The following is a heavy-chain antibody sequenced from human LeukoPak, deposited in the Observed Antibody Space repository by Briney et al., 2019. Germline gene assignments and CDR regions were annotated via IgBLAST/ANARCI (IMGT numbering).Heavy chain of an antibody. CDR3: ASDLRSYYFDY. Sequence: GRSLRLSCAASGFTFSSYGMHWVRQAPGKGLEWVAVISYDGSNKYYADSVKGRFTISRDNAKNSLYLQMNSLRAEDTAVYYCASDLRSYYFDYWGQGTLVTVSS. CDR1: GFTFSSYG. J-gene: IGHJ4*02. V-gene: IGHV3-30*03. CDR2: ISYDGSNK. D-gene: IGHD3-10*01.